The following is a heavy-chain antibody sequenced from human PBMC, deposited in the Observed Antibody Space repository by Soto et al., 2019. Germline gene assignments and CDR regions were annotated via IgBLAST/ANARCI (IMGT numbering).Heavy chain of an antibody. CDR1: GFTFSSYS. CDR2: ISSSSSYI. V-gene: IGHV3-21*01. Sequence: EVQLVESGGALVKPGGSLRLSCAASGFTFSSYSMNWVRQAPGKGLEWVSSISSSSSYIYYADSVKGRFTISRDNAKNSLFLQMNSLRPEDTAVYYCARNYSSGGEYWGQGTMVTVSS. J-gene: IGHJ4*02. D-gene: IGHD6-25*01. CDR3: ARNYSSGGEY.